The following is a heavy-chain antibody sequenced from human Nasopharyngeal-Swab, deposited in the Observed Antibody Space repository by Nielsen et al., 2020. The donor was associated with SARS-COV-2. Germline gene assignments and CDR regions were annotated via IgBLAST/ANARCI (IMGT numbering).Heavy chain of an antibody. V-gene: IGHV4-59*01. J-gene: IGHJ6*02. CDR3: ARSGSYYYGMDV. Sequence: GSLRLSCAVYGGSFSGYSWSWIRQPPGKGLEWIGYIYYSGSTNYNPSLKSRVTISVDTSKNQFSLKLSSVTAADTAVYYCARSGSYYYGMDVWGQGTTVTVSS. CDR1: GGSFSGYS. CDR2: IYYSGST.